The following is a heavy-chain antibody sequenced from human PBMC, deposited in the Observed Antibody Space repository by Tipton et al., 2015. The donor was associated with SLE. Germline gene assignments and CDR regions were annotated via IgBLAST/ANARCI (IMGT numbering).Heavy chain of an antibody. D-gene: IGHD1-1*01. V-gene: IGHV4-38-2*02. CDR2: IYYSGST. Sequence: TLSLTCNVSGYSISNAYYWGWIRQPPGKGLEWIGSIYYSGSTYYNPSLKSRVTISIDTSKGQVSLKLSSVTAADTAVYYCARGGVEEGLEEGDWFDSWGQGTLVTVSS. CDR3: ARGGVEEGLEEGDWFDS. CDR1: GYSISNAYY. J-gene: IGHJ5*01.